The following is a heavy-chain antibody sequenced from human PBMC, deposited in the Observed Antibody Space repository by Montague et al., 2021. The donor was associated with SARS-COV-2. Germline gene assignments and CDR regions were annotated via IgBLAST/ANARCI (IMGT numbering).Heavy chain of an antibody. CDR3: ARHSTTHAFDP. Sequence: SETLSLTCVVSSGSISPSDTHCWGWVRQAPGKWLEWIATNSYSGSTSYNPPLRSRVTISVDTSKNQISPNLRSVTAADTSVYYCARHSTTHAFDPWGQGILVTVSS. CDR2: NSYSGST. CDR1: SGSISPSDTHC. D-gene: IGHD1-1*01. J-gene: IGHJ5*02. V-gene: IGHV4-39*01.